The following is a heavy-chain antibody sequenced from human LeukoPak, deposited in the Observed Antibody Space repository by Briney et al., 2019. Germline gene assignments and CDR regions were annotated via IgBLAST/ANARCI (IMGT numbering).Heavy chain of an antibody. V-gene: IGHV3-11*04. CDR2: ISSSGSTI. CDR3: ARVTLYDFWSGRFYYYYYMDV. CDR1: GFPFSDYY. J-gene: IGHJ6*03. D-gene: IGHD3-3*01. Sequence: PGGSLRLSCAASGFPFSDYYMSWIRQAPGKGLEWVSYISSSGSTIYYADSVKGRFTISRDNAKNSLYLQMNSLRAEDTAVYYCARVTLYDFWSGRFYYYYYMDVWGKGTTVTVSS.